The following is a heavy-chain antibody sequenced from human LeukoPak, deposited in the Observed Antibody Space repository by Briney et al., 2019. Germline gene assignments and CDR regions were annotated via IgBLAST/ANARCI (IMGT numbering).Heavy chain of an antibody. Sequence: PSDTLSLTCIVSGGSIRSYYWSWVRQPAGRGREWIGRIYTSGSTNYNPSLKSRVTMSVDTSKNQISLKLSSVTAADTAVYYCARGIPVWLGNWFDPWGQGTLVTVSS. CDR1: GGSIRSYY. V-gene: IGHV4-4*07. CDR3: ARGIPVWLGNWFDP. CDR2: IYTSGST. J-gene: IGHJ5*02. D-gene: IGHD6-19*01.